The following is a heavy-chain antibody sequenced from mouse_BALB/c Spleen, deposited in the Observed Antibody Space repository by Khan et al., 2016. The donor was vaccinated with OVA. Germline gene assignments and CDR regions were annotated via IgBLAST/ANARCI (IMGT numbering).Heavy chain of an antibody. CDR1: GFTFSSYA. CDR3: TRLVDY. J-gene: IGHJ4*01. Sequence: EVELVESGGGLVKPGGSLKLSCAASGFTFSSYAVSWIRQTPEKRLEWAASINSGGSTSYPDSVKGRFTLSSDDARNILYLQMSSLRSENTAMYYCTRLVDYWGQGTSVTVSS. CDR2: INSGGST. V-gene: IGHV5-6-5*01.